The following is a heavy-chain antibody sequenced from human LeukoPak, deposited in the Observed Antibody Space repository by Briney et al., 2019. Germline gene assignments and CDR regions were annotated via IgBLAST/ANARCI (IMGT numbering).Heavy chain of an antibody. V-gene: IGHV3-23*01. CDR1: GFTFNSYA. Sequence: GGSLRLSCGASGFTFNSYAVSWVRQAPGKGLEWVSAISGSGGGTYYADSLKGRFTISRDNSKNPVYLQMNSLRAEDTAVYYCAKTTTGYSSGRFPGWPVDFWGQGTLVTVSS. CDR3: AKTTTGYSSGRFPGWPVDF. J-gene: IGHJ4*02. D-gene: IGHD6-25*01. CDR2: ISGSGGGT.